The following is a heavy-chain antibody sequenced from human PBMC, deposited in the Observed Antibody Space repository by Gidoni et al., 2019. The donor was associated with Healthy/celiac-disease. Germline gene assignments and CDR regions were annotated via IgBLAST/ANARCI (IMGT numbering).Heavy chain of an antibody. D-gene: IGHD2-15*01. Sequence: HVQLVQSVAEVRKPGASVQVSYTASGYTFTSYDINWVRQATGQGLEWMGWMNPNSGNTGYAQKFQGRVTMTRNTSISTAYMELSSLRSEDTAVYYCARYCSGGSCYSDDYWGQGTLVTVSS. CDR1: GYTFTSYD. V-gene: IGHV1-8*01. CDR3: ARYCSGGSCYSDDY. CDR2: MNPNSGNT. J-gene: IGHJ4*02.